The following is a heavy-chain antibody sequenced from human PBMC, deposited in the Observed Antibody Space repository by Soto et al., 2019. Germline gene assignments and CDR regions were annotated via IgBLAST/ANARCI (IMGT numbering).Heavy chain of an antibody. CDR2: FDPDDGET. J-gene: IGHJ4*02. CDR3: ATPGSGATLDYFDY. CDR1: GYTLTELS. V-gene: IGHV1-24*01. Sequence: ASVKVPCKVSGYTLTELSMHWLRQAPGKGLEWMGFFDPDDGETFFAQKFQGRVTLTEDTSSDTAYMELSSLRSEDTAVYFCATPGSGATLDYFDYWGQGTLVTVSS. D-gene: IGHD1-1*01.